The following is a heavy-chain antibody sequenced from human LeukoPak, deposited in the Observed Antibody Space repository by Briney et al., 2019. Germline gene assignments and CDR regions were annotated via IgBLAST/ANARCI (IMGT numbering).Heavy chain of an antibody. Sequence: GGSLRLSCAASGFTFSSYSMNWVRQAPGKGLEWVSHISSSSSTIYYADSVKGRFTISRDNAKNSLYLQMNSLRAEDTAVYYCARGSEGVLAFGYWGQGTLVTVSS. J-gene: IGHJ4*02. V-gene: IGHV3-48*01. CDR1: GFTFSSYS. CDR2: ISSSSSTI. D-gene: IGHD2-8*02. CDR3: ARGSEGVLAFGY.